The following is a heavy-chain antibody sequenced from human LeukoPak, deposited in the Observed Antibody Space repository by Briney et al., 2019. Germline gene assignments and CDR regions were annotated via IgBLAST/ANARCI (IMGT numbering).Heavy chain of an antibody. Sequence: GKSLRLSCATSGFTFSGYGMHWVRQAPGKGLEWVSTLSGSGGTTFSADSVKGRFTISRDNSKNTLYLQMNSLRVEDTAVYYCAKRWGCTSSNCYRQGFDYNYYYMDVWGKGTTVTVSS. D-gene: IGHD2/OR15-2a*01. CDR1: GFTFSGYG. CDR2: LSGSGGTT. CDR3: AKRWGCTSSNCYRQGFDYNYYYMDV. J-gene: IGHJ6*03. V-gene: IGHV3-23*01.